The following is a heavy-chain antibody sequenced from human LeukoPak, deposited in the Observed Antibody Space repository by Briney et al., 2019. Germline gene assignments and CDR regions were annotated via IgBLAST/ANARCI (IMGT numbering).Heavy chain of an antibody. Sequence: GGSLRLSCAASGFNFKKYAMSWVRQAPGNGLEWVATLSGSGNTSSYSDSVKGRFTISRDNSKNTVYLQLNSLRAEDTAVYFCAKDRIVLTVYAFAYWGQGNLVTVSS. CDR3: AKDRIVLTVYAFAY. D-gene: IGHD2-8*01. CDR1: GFNFKKYA. CDR2: LSGSGNTS. V-gene: IGHV3-23*01. J-gene: IGHJ4*02.